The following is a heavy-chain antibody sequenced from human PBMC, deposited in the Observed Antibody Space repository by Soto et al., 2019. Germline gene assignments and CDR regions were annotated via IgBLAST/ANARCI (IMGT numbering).Heavy chain of an antibody. V-gene: IGHV1-24*01. J-gene: IGHJ6*02. CDR1: GYTRTELS. CDR2: LDPEDGET. D-gene: IGHD6-6*01. CDR3: ATGGAARPRYYYYYGMHV. Sequence: ASVKVACKVSGYTRTELSMDWVRQAPGKGLEWMGGLDPEDGETIYAQKFQGRVTMTEDTSTDTAYMELSSRSSEDTAVYYCATGGAARPRYYYYYGMHVWGQGTPVTVSS.